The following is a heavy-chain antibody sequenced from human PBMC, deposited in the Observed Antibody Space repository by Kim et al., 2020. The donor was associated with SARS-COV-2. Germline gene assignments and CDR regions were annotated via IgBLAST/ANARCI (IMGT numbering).Heavy chain of an antibody. CDR1: GFTFSNYW. V-gene: IGHV3-7*03. CDR3: ARDAVKYLY. CDR2: IKQDGSEK. J-gene: IGHJ4*02. D-gene: IGHD3-16*02. Sequence: GGSLRLSCAASGFTFSNYWMSWVRQAPGKWLEWVANIKQDGSEKYYVDSVKGRFTISRDNAKNSLYLQMNSLRAEDTAVYYCARDAVKYLYWGQGTLVTVSS.